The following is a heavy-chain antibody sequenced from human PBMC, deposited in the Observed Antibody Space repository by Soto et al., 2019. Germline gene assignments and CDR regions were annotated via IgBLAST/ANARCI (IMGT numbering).Heavy chain of an antibody. CDR1: GYSFTSYW. J-gene: IGHJ6*02. CDR2: IDPSDSYT. V-gene: IGHV5-10-1*01. Sequence: PGESLKISCKGSGYSFTSYWISWVRQMPGKGLEWMGRIDPSDSYTNYSPSFQGHVTTSADKSISTAYLQWSSLKASDTAMYYCARRLIAAAYSYYYGMDVWGQGTTVTVSS. CDR3: ARRLIAAAYSYYYGMDV. D-gene: IGHD6-13*01.